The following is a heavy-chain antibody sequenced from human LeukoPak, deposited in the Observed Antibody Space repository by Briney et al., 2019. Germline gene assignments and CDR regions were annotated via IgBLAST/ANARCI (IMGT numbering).Heavy chain of an antibody. J-gene: IGHJ4*02. CDR2: ISGSGGST. Sequence: GGSLRLSCAASGFTFSSYAMSWVRQAPGKGLEWVSAISGSGGSTYYADSVKGRFTIFRDNSKNTLYLQMNSLRAEDTAVYYCAKGRGQQLVYYFDYWGQGTLVTVSS. V-gene: IGHV3-23*01. CDR1: GFTFSSYA. CDR3: AKGRGQQLVYYFDY. D-gene: IGHD6-13*01.